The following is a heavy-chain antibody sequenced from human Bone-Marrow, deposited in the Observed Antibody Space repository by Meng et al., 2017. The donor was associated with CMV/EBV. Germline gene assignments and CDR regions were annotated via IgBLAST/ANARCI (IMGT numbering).Heavy chain of an antibody. V-gene: IGHV3-21*01. CDR2: ISSSSSYI. Sequence: GGSLRLSCAASGFTFDDYAMHWVRQAPGKGLEWVSSISSSSSYIYYADSVKGRFTISRDNAKNSLYLQMNSLRAEDTAVYYCARVSVGVPAAQEAFDIWGQGTMVTVSS. J-gene: IGHJ3*02. CDR1: GFTFDDYA. CDR3: ARVSVGVPAAQEAFDI. D-gene: IGHD2-2*01.